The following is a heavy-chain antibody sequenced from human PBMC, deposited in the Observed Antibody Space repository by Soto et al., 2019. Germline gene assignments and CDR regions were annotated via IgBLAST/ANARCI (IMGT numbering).Heavy chain of an antibody. J-gene: IGHJ6*02. V-gene: IGHV1-69*01. CDR3: ARDGPSMVRGVIGYYYYGMDV. Sequence: QVQLVQSGAEVKKPGSSVKVSCKASGGTFSSYAISWVRQAPGQGLECMGGIIPIFGTANYAQKFQGRVTITADESTSTAYMELSSLRSEDTAVYYCARDGPSMVRGVIGYYYYGMDVWGQGTTVTVSS. CDR1: GGTFSSYA. D-gene: IGHD3-10*01. CDR2: IIPIFGTA.